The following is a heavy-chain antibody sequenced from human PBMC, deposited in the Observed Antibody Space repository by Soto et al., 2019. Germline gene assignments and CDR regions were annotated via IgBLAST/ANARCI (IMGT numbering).Heavy chain of an antibody. Sequence: VQFSCKASGFTFTSSAMQWVRQARGQRLEWIGWIVVGSGNTNYAQKFQERVTITRDMSTSTAYMELSSLRSEDTAVYYCAVDLTYYDFWSGSPNPYYMDVWGKGTTVTVSS. CDR3: AVDLTYYDFWSGSPNPYYMDV. CDR1: GFTFTSSA. J-gene: IGHJ6*03. V-gene: IGHV1-58*02. D-gene: IGHD3-3*01. CDR2: IVVGSGNT.